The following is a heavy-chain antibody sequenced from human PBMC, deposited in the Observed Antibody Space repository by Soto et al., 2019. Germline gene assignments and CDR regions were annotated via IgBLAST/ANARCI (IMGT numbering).Heavy chain of an antibody. CDR3: ARDWGCSGGSCYLGYYYYGMDV. CDR2: RSYDGSNK. J-gene: IGHJ6*02. D-gene: IGHD2-15*01. V-gene: IGHV3-30-3*01. Sequence: QVQLVESGGGVVQPGRSLRLSCAASGFTLSSYAMQWVRQAPGKGLEWVAVRSYDGSNKYYADSVKGRFTISRDNSKNTLYLQMNSLRAEDTAVYYCARDWGCSGGSCYLGYYYYGMDVWGQGTTVTVSS. CDR1: GFTLSSYA.